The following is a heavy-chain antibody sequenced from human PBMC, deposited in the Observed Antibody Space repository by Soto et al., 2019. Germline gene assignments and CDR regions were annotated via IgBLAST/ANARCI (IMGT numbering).Heavy chain of an antibody. CDR1: GSAFRTHG. Sequence: QVQLVESGGGVVQPGRSLRLSCVVSGSAFRTHGMHWVRQAPGKGLEEVAVIWGDESRKYYADSVKGRFTISKDNSRNTVFLQMNTLRVDDTAVYYGARGAVAAGDFDYWGQGALVTVSS. D-gene: IGHD2-15*01. CDR3: ARGAVAAGDFDY. CDR2: IWGDESRK. V-gene: IGHV3-33*01. J-gene: IGHJ4*02.